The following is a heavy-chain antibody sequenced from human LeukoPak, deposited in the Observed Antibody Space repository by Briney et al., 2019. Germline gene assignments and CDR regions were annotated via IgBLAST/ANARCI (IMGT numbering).Heavy chain of an antibody. V-gene: IGHV1-8*01. D-gene: IGHD3-3*01. CDR2: MNPNSGNT. Sequence: ASVKVSRKASGYTFTSYDINWVRQATGQGLEWTGWMNPNSGNTGYAQKFQGRVTMTRNTSISTAYMELSSLRSEDTAVYYCARARRFLEPIGGMDVWGQGTTVTVSS. CDR1: GYTFTSYD. J-gene: IGHJ6*02. CDR3: ARARRFLEPIGGMDV.